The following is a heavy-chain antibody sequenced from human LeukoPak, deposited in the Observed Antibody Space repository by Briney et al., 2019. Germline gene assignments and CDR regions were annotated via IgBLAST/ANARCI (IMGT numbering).Heavy chain of an antibody. CDR2: ISSSSSYT. V-gene: IGHV3-11*06. CDR3: ARAYRNWNRPPGWFDP. CDR1: GFTFSEYY. Sequence: GGSLRLSCAASGFTFSEYYMSWIRQAPGKGLEWVSYISSSSSYTNYADSVKGRFTISRDNAKNSLYLQMNSLRAEDTAVYYCARAYRNWNRPPGWFDPWGQGTLVTVSS. J-gene: IGHJ5*02. D-gene: IGHD1/OR15-1a*01.